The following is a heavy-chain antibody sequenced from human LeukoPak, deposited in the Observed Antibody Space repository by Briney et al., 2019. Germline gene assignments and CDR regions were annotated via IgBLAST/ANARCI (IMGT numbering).Heavy chain of an antibody. D-gene: IGHD4-23*01. V-gene: IGHV3-74*01. Sequence: GGSLRLSCAASGFTFSTYWMHWVRQAPGKGLVWVSRISSDGSSTAYADSVKGRFTISRDNAKNTLYLQMDSLSAEDTAVYYCGRDRWPDYWGQGTLVTVSS. CDR3: GRDRWPDY. CDR1: GFTFSTYW. J-gene: IGHJ4*02. CDR2: ISSDGSST.